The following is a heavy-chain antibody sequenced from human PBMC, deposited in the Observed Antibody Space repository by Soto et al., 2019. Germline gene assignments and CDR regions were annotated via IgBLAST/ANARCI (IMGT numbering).Heavy chain of an antibody. J-gene: IGHJ5*02. CDR2: IYYSGST. CDR3: ARGYYDILTGYSWFDP. CDR1: GGSISSDDYS. V-gene: IGHV4-30-4*01. D-gene: IGHD3-9*01. Sequence: SETLPLTCTVSGGSISSDDYSWSWIRQPPGKGLEWIGYIYYSGSTYYNPSLKSRVTISVDTSKNQFSLKLSSVTAADTAVYYCARGYYDILTGYSWFDPWGQGTLVTVS.